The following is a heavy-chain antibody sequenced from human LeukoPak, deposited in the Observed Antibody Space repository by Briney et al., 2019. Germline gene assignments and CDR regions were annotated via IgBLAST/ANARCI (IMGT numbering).Heavy chain of an antibody. V-gene: IGHV1-69*06. CDR3: ARGTRRRLVGATSQGFDL. D-gene: IGHD1-26*01. J-gene: IGHJ3*01. Sequence: SVKVSCKASGGTFSSYAISWVRQAPGQGLEWMGGIIPIFGTANYAQKFQGRVTITADKSTSTAYMELSSLRSEDTAVYYCARGTRRRLVGATSQGFDLWGQGTMVIVSS. CDR1: GGTFSSYA. CDR2: IIPIFGTA.